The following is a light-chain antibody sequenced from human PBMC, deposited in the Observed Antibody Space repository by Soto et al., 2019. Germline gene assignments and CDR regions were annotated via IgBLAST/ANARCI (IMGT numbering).Light chain of an antibody. Sequence: EIVLTQSPGTLSLSPGERATLSCRASQSVSSSYLAWYQQKPGQAPRLLIYGASNRATGIPDRFSGSGSGTDFTPTISRLEPEDFAVYYCQQRSNWPPLTFGGGTKVDIK. V-gene: IGKV3D-20*02. CDR3: QQRSNWPPLT. CDR2: GAS. J-gene: IGKJ4*01. CDR1: QSVSSSY.